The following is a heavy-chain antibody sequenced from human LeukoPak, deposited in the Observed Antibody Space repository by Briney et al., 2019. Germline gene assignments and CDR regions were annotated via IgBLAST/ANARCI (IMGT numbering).Heavy chain of an antibody. V-gene: IGHV4-34*01. D-gene: IGHD5/OR15-5a*01. CDR1: GGSFSGYY. CDR3: ARDDRLRGFDY. J-gene: IGHJ4*02. CDR2: INHSGST. Sequence: SETLSLTCAVYGGSFSGYYWSWIRQPPGKGLEWIGEINHSGSTNYNPSLKSRVTISVDTSKNQFSLKLSSVTAADTAVYYCARDDRLRGFDYWGQGTLVTVSS.